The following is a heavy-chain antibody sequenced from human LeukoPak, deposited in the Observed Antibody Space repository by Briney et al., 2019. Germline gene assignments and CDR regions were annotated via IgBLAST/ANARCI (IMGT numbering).Heavy chain of an antibody. CDR3: ARVGARGGYNYGGY. CDR1: GFTFSSYS. D-gene: IGHD5-24*01. J-gene: IGHJ4*02. Sequence: GGSLRLSCAASGFTFSSYSMNWVRQAPGKGLEWVSSISSSSSYIYYADSVKGRFTISRDNAKNSLYLQMNSLRAEDTAVYYCARVGARGGYNYGGYWGQGTLVTVSS. CDR2: ISSSSSYI. V-gene: IGHV3-21*01.